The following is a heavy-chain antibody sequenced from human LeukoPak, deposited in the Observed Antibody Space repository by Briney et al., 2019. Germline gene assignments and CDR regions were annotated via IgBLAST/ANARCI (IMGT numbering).Heavy chain of an antibody. CDR3: ARTIVVVTASSYYYGMDV. CDR1: GYTFTGYY. V-gene: IGHV1-2*02. Sequence: ASVKVSCKASGYTFTGYYMHWVRQAPGQGLEWMGWINPNSGGTNYAQKFQGRVTMTRDTSISTAYMELSRLRSDDTAVYYCARTIVVVTASSYYYGMDVWGQGTTVTVSS. J-gene: IGHJ6*02. D-gene: IGHD2-21*02. CDR2: INPNSGGT.